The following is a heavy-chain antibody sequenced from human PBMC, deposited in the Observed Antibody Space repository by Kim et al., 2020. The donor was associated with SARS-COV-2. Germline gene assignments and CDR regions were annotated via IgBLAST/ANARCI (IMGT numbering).Heavy chain of an antibody. J-gene: IGHJ3*02. Sequence: GGSLRLSCAASEFTFSTYGMTWVRQAPGKGLEWVSSIGGRGVNTYYADSEKGRFTISRDNSKNTLYLQMNSLRAEDTAVYYCAKSLGGAWGNSFDIWGQGTMVTVSS. D-gene: IGHD7-27*01. CDR3: AKSLGGAWGNSFDI. CDR1: EFTFSTYG. CDR2: IGGRGVNT. V-gene: IGHV3-23*01.